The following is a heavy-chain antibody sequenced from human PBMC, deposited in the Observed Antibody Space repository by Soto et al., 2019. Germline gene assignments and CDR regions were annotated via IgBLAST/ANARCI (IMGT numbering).Heavy chain of an antibody. D-gene: IGHD2-21*02. CDR3: ARRGYCAGDCYTFGV. CDR1: GGSISNTSYY. V-gene: IGHV4-39*01. CDR2: VYYSGST. J-gene: IGHJ3*01. Sequence: SETLSLTCTVSGGSISNTSYYWGWIRRIPGEGLEWIGTVYYSGSTYYNPSLKSRLTISVDTSKNQFSLKLTSVTAADTAIYYCARRGYCAGDCYTFGVWGQGAMVTVSS.